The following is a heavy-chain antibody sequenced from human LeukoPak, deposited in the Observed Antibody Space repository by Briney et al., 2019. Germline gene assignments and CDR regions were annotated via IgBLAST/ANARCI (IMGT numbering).Heavy chain of an antibody. V-gene: IGHV4-59*01. CDR2: IYYSGST. D-gene: IGHD6-19*01. CDR3: ARGVVKGSGWTIDY. J-gene: IGHJ4*02. CDR1: GGSISSYY. Sequence: SETLSLTCTVSGGSISSYYWSWIRQPPGKGLEWIGYIYYSGSTNYNPSLKSRVTISVDTSKNQFSLKLSSVTAADTAVYYCARGVVKGSGWTIDYWGQGTLVTVSS.